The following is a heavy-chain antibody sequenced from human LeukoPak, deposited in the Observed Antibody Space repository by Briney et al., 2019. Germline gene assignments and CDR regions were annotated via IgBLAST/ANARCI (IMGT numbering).Heavy chain of an antibody. Sequence: PGGSLRLSCAASAFTFDDYAMHWVRQAPGKGLEWVSGLSWNSGSIGYAHSVKGRFTISRDNAKNSLYLQMNSLRAEDTALYYCAKDRGGYAVEDRAHYYYYGMDVWGQGTTVTVSS. J-gene: IGHJ6*02. CDR2: LSWNSGSI. CDR1: AFTFDDYA. V-gene: IGHV3-9*01. CDR3: AKDRGGYAVEDRAHYYYYGMDV. D-gene: IGHD5-12*01.